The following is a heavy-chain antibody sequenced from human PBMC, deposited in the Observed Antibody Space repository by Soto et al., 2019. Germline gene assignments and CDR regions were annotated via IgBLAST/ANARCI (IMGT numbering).Heavy chain of an antibody. J-gene: IGHJ4*02. CDR2: IYYSGST. CDR3: ARRWLPYYFDY. D-gene: IGHD5-12*01. V-gene: IGHV4-39*01. Sequence: SETLSLTCTVSGGSISSSSYYWGWIRQPPGKGLEWIGSIYYSGSTYYNPSLKSRVAISGDTSKNQFSLKLSSVTAADTAVYYCARRWLPYYFDYWGQGSLVTVSS. CDR1: GGSISSSSYY.